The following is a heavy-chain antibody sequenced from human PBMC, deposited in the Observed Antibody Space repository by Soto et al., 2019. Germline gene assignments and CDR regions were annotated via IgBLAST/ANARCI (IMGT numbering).Heavy chain of an antibody. CDR2: INASGGST. CDR3: ARLVDTAMPGDY. Sequence: GASVKVSCKASGYTFTSYAMHWVRQAPGQRLEWMGIINASGGSTRYAQKFQGRVTMTRDTSTSTVYMELSSLRSEDTAVYYCARLVDTAMPGDYWGQGTLVTVSS. CDR1: GYTFTSYA. D-gene: IGHD5-18*01. V-gene: IGHV1-46*03. J-gene: IGHJ4*02.